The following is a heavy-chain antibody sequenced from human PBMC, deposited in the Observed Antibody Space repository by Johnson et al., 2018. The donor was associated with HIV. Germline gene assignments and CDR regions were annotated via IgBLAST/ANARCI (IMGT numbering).Heavy chain of an antibody. Sequence: GLTWVRQAPGKGLEWVSGISWNGGDTGYADSVRGRFTISRANAKNSLYLQTNSLRVEDTAFYYCARGKGASVGLDAFDIWGQGTMVTVSS. CDR3: ARGKGASVGLDAFDI. J-gene: IGHJ3*02. CDR2: ISWNGGDT. V-gene: IGHV3-20*03. CDR1: G. D-gene: IGHD2-2*01.